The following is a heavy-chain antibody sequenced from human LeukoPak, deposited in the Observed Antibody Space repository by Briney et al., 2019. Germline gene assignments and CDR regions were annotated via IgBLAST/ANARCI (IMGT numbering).Heavy chain of an antibody. CDR1: GFTFSGYW. Sequence: GGSLRLSCAASGFTFSGYWMSWVRQAPGKGLEWVANIKQDGSEKDYADSVKGRFTISRDNSKNTLYLQMNSLRAEDTAVYYCARDQSSSAPYYFDYWGQGTLVTVSS. D-gene: IGHD6-13*01. J-gene: IGHJ4*02. CDR2: IKQDGSEK. CDR3: ARDQSSSAPYYFDY. V-gene: IGHV3-7*01.